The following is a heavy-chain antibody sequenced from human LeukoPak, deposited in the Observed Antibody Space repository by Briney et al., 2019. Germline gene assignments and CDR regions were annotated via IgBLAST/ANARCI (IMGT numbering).Heavy chain of an antibody. Sequence: GGSLRLSCAASGFTFSSYGMHWVRQAPGKGLEWVAVISYDGSNKYYADSVKGRFTISRDNSKNTLYLQMNSLRAEDTAVYYCAKSSLSLVATAPDYWGQGTLVTVSS. CDR3: AKSSLSLVATAPDY. CDR1: GFTFSSYG. J-gene: IGHJ4*02. V-gene: IGHV3-30*18. D-gene: IGHD5-12*01. CDR2: ISYDGSNK.